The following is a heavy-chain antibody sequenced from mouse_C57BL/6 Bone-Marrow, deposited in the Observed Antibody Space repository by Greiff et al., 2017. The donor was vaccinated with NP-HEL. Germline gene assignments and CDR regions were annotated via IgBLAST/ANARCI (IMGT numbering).Heavy chain of an antibody. J-gene: IGHJ4*01. D-gene: IGHD2-2*01. V-gene: IGHV1-52*01. CDR1: GYTFTSYW. Sequence: QVQLQQPGAELVRPGSSVKLSCKASGYTFTSYWMHWVKQRPIQGLEWIGNIDPSDSETHYNQKFKDKATLTVDKSSSTAYMQLSSLTSEDSAVYYCARLGYDVYYYAMDYWGQGPSVTVSS. CDR2: IDPSDSET. CDR3: ARLGYDVYYYAMDY.